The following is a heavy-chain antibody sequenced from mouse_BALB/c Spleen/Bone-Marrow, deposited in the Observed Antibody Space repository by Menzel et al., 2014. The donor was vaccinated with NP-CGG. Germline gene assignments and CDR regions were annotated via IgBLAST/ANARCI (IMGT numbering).Heavy chain of an antibody. CDR3: ARKGAMITHYYAMDY. CDR1: GFTFSSFG. V-gene: IGHV5-17*02. CDR2: ISNGSSTI. Sequence: DVHLVESGGGLVQPGGSRKLSGAASGFTFSSFGMHWVRQAPEKGLEWVAYISNGSSTIYYADTVKGRFTISRDNPKNTLFLQMTSLRSEDTAMYYCARKGAMITHYYAMDYWGQGTSVTVSS. J-gene: IGHJ4*01. D-gene: IGHD2-4*01.